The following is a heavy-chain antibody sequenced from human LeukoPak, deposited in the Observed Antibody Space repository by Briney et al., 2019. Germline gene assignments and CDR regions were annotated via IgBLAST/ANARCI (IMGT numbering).Heavy chain of an antibody. CDR2: ISGSGGST. J-gene: IGHJ4*02. V-gene: IGHV3-23*01. CDR3: AKGLAAARYYFDY. D-gene: IGHD6-25*01. Sequence: GGSLRLSCAASGFTFSSYAMSWVRQAPGKGLEWVSAISGSGGSTYYADSVKGRFTIPRDNSKNTLYLQMNSLRAEDTAVYYCAKGLAAARYYFDYWGQGTLVTVSS. CDR1: GFTFSSYA.